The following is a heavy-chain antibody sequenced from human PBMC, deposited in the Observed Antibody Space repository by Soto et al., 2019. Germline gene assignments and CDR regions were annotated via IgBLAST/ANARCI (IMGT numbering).Heavy chain of an antibody. Sequence: EVQLVETGGGLIQPGGSLRLSCAASGFTVSSNYMSWVRQAPGKGLEWVSVIYSGGSTYYADSVKGRFTISRDNSKNTLYLQMNSLRAEDTAVYYCARVAYYYGSGVDYCGQGTLVTVSS. CDR2: IYSGGST. CDR3: ARVAYYYGSGVDY. CDR1: GFTVSSNY. J-gene: IGHJ4*02. V-gene: IGHV3-53*02. D-gene: IGHD3-10*01.